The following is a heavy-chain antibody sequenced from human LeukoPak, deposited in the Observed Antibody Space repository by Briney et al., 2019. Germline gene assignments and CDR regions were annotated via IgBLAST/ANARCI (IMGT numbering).Heavy chain of an antibody. V-gene: IGHV5-51*01. CDR2: IYPGDSDT. CDR3: ARIDSSGYFSDTYGYYFDY. Sequence: GESLKISCKGSGYSFTSYWIGWVRQMPGKGLEWMGIIYPGDSDTRYSPSFQGQVTISADKSISTAYPQWSSLKASDTAMYYCARIDSSGYFSDTYGYYFDYWGQGTLVTVSS. J-gene: IGHJ4*02. D-gene: IGHD3-22*01. CDR1: GYSFTSYW.